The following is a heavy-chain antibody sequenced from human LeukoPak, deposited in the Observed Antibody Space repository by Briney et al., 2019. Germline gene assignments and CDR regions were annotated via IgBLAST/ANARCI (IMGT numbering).Heavy chain of an antibody. V-gene: IGHV3-30*04. CDR3: ARDFVWQRGEDY. Sequence: PGGSLRLSCAASGFTFSSYAMHWVRQAPGKGLEWVAVISYDGSNKYYADSVKGRFTISRDDSKNTLYLQMNSLRAEDTAVYYCARDFVWQRGEDYWGQGTLVTVSS. CDR1: GFTFSSYA. J-gene: IGHJ4*02. D-gene: IGHD3-10*01. CDR2: ISYDGSNK.